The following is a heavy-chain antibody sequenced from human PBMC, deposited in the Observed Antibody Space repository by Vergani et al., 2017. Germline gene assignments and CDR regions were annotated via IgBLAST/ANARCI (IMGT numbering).Heavy chain of an antibody. CDR2: INHSGST. V-gene: IGHV4-34*01. CDR1: GGSFSGYY. Sequence: QVQLQQWGAGLLKPSETLSLTCAVYGGSFSGYYLSWIRQPPGKGLEWIGEINHSGSTNYNPSLKSRVTISVDTSKNQFSLKLSSVTAADTAVYYCARVRYSYGYYFDYWGQGTLVTVSS. CDR3: ARVRYSYGYYFDY. J-gene: IGHJ4*02. D-gene: IGHD5-18*01.